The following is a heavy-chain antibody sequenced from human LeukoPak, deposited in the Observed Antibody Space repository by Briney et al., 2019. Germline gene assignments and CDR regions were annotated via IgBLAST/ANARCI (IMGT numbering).Heavy chain of an antibody. CDR2: ISGSGGST. CDR3: ARQHCSGGDCYFFD. V-gene: IGHV3-23*01. D-gene: IGHD2-15*01. CDR1: GFTFSSYA. Sequence: GGSLRLSCAASGFTFSSYAMSWVRQAPGKGLEWVSAISGSGGSTYYADSVKGRFTISRDNSKNTLYLQLNSLRAEDTAVYYCARQHCSGGDCYFFDWGQGTLVTVSS. J-gene: IGHJ4*02.